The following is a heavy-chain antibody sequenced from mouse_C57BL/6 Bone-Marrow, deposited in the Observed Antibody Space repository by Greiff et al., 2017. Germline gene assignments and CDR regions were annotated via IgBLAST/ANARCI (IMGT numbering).Heavy chain of an antibody. CDR1: GFNIKDYY. J-gene: IGHJ1*03. CDR2: IDPEDGET. Sequence: EVQLKQSGAELVKPGASVKLSCTASGFNIKDYYMHWVKQSTEQGLEWIGRIDPEDGETKYAPKFQGKATITAYTSSNTAYLQLSSLTSEDTAVYYCASPRGYHWYFDVWGTGTTVTVSS. D-gene: IGHD2-2*01. V-gene: IGHV14-2*01. CDR3: ASPRGYHWYFDV.